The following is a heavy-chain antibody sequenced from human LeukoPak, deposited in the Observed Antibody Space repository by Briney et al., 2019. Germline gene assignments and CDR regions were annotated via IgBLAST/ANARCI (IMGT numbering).Heavy chain of an antibody. Sequence: PSETLSLTCSVSGGSISSYYLSWIRQPPGKGLEWIGYIYYSGSTNYNPSLKSRVTISVDTSKNQFSLKLSSVTAADTAVYYCARLPYSSGWYVYWGQGTLVTVSS. J-gene: IGHJ4*02. CDR2: IYYSGST. CDR1: GGSISSYY. V-gene: IGHV4-59*01. CDR3: ARLPYSSGWYVY. D-gene: IGHD6-19*01.